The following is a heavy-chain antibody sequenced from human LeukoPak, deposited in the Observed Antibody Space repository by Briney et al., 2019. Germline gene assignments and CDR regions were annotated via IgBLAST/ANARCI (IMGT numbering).Heavy chain of an antibody. D-gene: IGHD3-22*01. CDR1: GGSFSAYY. Sequence: SETLSLTCAVYGGSFSAYYWSWIRQPPGKGLEWIGEINHSGSTNYNPSLKSRVAISVDTSRNQFSLGLSSVTAADTAVYYCARGQRITMTDWGQGTLVTVSS. CDR2: INHSGST. CDR3: ARGQRITMTD. J-gene: IGHJ4*02. V-gene: IGHV4-34*01.